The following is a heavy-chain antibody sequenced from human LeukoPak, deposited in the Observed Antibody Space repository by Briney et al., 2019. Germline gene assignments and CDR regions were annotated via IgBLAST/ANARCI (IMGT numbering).Heavy chain of an antibody. CDR2: ISGSGGST. D-gene: IGHD6-13*01. J-gene: IGHJ6*03. Sequence: GGSLRLSCAASGFTFSSYAMSWVRQAPGKGLEWVSAISGSGGSTYYADSVKGRFTISRDNSKNTLYLQMNSLRAEDTAVYYCARVGRGSSSLYYYYYYYMDVWGKGTTVTISS. CDR1: GFTFSSYA. CDR3: ARVGRGSSSLYYYYYYYMDV. V-gene: IGHV3-23*01.